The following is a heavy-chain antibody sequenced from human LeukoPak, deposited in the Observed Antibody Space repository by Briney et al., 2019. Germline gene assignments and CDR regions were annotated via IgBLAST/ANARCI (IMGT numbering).Heavy chain of an antibody. CDR2: IYHSGST. V-gene: IGHV4-4*02. J-gene: IGHJ6*03. CDR3: ASTVNFFTSYYYYYMDV. Sequence: SGTLSLTCAVSGGSISSSNWWSWVRQPPGKGLEWIGEIYHSGSTNYNPSLKSRVTISVDKSKNQFSLKLSSVTAADTAVYYCASTVNFFTSYYYYYMDVWGKGTTVTVSS. CDR1: GGSISSSNW. D-gene: IGHD3-3*01.